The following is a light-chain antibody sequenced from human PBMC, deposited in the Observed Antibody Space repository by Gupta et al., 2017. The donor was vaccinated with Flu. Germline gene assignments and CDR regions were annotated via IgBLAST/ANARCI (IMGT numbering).Light chain of an antibody. CDR2: DAS. J-gene: IGKJ1*01. Sequence: EIVMTQSPATLSVSPGERATLSCRASQSVSSNLAWYQQKPGQAPRLLIYDASTRATGIPATFSGSGSGTEFTLTISSLQSEDFAVYYCQQDKSWPPAIGQGTKVEIK. CDR1: QSVSSN. V-gene: IGKV3-15*01. CDR3: QQDKSWPPA.